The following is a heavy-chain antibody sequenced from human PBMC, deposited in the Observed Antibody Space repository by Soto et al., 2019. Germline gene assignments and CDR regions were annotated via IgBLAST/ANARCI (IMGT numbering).Heavy chain of an antibody. D-gene: IGHD3-9*01. J-gene: IGHJ1*01. CDR1: GDTFSRYT. Sequence: ASVKVSCKASGDTFSRYTFNWVRQAPGQGLEWMGGIVPNFGTPNYAPTFQDRVAITADESTNTAYMEINGLTSEDTAIYFCARGGYIDPSRNFDGWGQGTLVTVSS. CDR2: IVPNFGTP. CDR3: ARGGYIDPSRNFDG. V-gene: IGHV1-69*13.